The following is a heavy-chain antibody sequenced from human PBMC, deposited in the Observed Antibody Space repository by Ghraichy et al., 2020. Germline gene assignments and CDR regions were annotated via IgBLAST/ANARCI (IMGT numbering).Heavy chain of an antibody. Sequence: SQTLSLTCAISWDSVSSNSAAWNWIRQSPSRGLEWLGRTYYRSKWYNDYAVSVKSRITINPDTSKNQFSLQLNSVTPEDTAVYYCARDFQGGTHDYGELYPAPDAFDIWGQGTMVTVSS. J-gene: IGHJ3*02. D-gene: IGHD4-17*01. CDR3: ARDFQGGTHDYGELYPAPDAFDI. CDR1: WDSVSSNSAA. V-gene: IGHV6-1*01. CDR2: TYYRSKWYN.